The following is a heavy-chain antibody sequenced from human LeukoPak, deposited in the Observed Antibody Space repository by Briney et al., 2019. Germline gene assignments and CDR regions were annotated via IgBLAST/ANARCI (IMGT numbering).Heavy chain of an antibody. CDR3: ARAGESPGRYCSSTSCYAGGLDY. D-gene: IGHD2-2*01. V-gene: IGHV1-69*13. Sequence: SVKVSCKASGGTFSSYAISWVRQAPAQGLEWMGGIIPIFGTANYAQKFQGRVTITADESTSTAYMELSSLRSEDTAVYYCARAGESPGRYCSSTSCYAGGLDYWGQGTLVTVSS. CDR1: GGTFSSYA. J-gene: IGHJ4*02. CDR2: IIPIFGTA.